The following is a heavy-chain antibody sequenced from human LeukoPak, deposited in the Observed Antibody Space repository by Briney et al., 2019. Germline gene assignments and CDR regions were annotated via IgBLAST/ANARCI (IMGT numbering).Heavy chain of an antibody. V-gene: IGHV3-66*01. CDR2: IYSGGST. D-gene: IGHD6-19*01. CDR3: ARDGGAVAGTVDAFDI. Sequence: GGYLRLSCAASGFTVSSNYMSWVRQAPGKGLEWVSVIYSGGSTYYADSVKGRFTISRDNSKNTLYLQMNSLRAEDTAVYYCARDGGAVAGTVDAFDIWGQGTMVTVSS. J-gene: IGHJ3*02. CDR1: GFTVSSNY.